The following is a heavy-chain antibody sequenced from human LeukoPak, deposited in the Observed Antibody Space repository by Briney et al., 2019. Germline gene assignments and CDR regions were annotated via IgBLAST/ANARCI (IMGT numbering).Heavy chain of an antibody. V-gene: IGHV1-18*01. CDR1: GYSFSSYS. CDR3: ARGRVRIAVAGTVNYYYYMDV. J-gene: IGHJ6*03. CDR2: ISAYNGNT. D-gene: IGHD6-19*01. Sequence: ASVKVSCKASGYSFSSYSISWVRQAPGQGLEWMGWISAYNGNTNYAQKLQGRVTMTTDTSTSTAYMELRSLRSDDTAVYYCARGRVRIAVAGTVNYYYYMDVWGKGTTVTVSS.